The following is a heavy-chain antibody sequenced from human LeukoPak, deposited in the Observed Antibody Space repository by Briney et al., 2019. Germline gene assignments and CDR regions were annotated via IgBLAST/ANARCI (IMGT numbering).Heavy chain of an antibody. V-gene: IGHV1-2*06. CDR1: RYTFIVEY. J-gene: IGHJ4*02. CDR2: FNPNRGGT. Sequence: ASVRDSSMAPRYTFIVEYIHCGRPAPRQRRWCMGRFNPNRGGTNYAQKFQGRVTMPRDRSLSTAYMEVNRLTSDDTAVYFCAKDHTIRSFDSWGRGTLVTVSS. CDR3: AKDHTIRSFDS. D-gene: IGHD1-14*01.